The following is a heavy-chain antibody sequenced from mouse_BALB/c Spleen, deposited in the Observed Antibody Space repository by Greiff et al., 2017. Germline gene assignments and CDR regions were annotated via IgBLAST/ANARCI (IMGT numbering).Heavy chain of an antibody. Sequence: EVKLQESGPGLVKPSQSLSLTCSVTGYSITSGYYWNWIRQFPGNKLEWMGYISYDGSNNYNPSLKNRISITRDTSKNQFFLKLNSVTTEDTATYYCARGYGNYVDAWFAYWGQGTLVTVSA. CDR3: ARGYGNYVDAWFAY. CDR1: GYSITSGYY. CDR2: ISYDGSN. V-gene: IGHV3-6*02. J-gene: IGHJ3*01. D-gene: IGHD2-1*01.